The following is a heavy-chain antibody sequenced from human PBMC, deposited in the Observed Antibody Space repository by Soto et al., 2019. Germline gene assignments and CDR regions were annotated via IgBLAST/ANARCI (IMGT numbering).Heavy chain of an antibody. J-gene: IGHJ4*02. CDR1: GFTFSSYA. CDR2: ISYDGSNK. Sequence: GGSLRLSCAACGFTFSSYAMHWVRQAPGKGLEWVAVISYDGSNKYYADSVKGRFTISRDNSKNTLYLQMNSLRAEDTAVYYCARAASSSDYWGQGTLVTVSS. V-gene: IGHV3-30-3*01. CDR3: ARAASSSDY.